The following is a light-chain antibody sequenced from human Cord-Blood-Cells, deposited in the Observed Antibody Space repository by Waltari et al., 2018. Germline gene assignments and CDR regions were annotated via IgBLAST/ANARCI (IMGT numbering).Light chain of an antibody. CDR3: QQYNNWPPLT. CDR2: GAS. V-gene: IGKV3-15*01. Sequence: EIVMTQSPATLSVSQGERATLSCRPSQIVSSNLAWYQQKPGQSPRLLIYGASTRATGIPARFSGSVSGTEFTLTISSLQSEDFAVYYCQQYNNWPPLTFGGGTKVEIK. J-gene: IGKJ4*01. CDR1: QIVSSN.